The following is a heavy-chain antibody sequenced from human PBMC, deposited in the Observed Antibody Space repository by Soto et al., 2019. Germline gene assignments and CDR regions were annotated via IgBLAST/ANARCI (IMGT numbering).Heavy chain of an antibody. CDR3: AKGRSGEYYFYAMDV. CDR1: GFRFSSYA. V-gene: IGHV3-23*01. J-gene: IGHJ6*02. CDR2: ISGRGERT. D-gene: IGHD3-10*01. Sequence: GGSLRLSCAASGFRFSSYAMSWVRQAPGKGLEWVSGISGRGERTSYADSVKGRFTISRDSSKNTVYLQMNSLRAEDTAEYYCAKGRSGEYYFYAMDVWGQGTTVTVSS.